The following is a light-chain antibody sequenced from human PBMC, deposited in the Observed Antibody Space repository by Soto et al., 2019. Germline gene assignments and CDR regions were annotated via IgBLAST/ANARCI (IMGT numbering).Light chain of an antibody. CDR3: QQLSNWPPIT. Sequence: EIVLTQSPATLSLSPGERATLSCRASQSLSSINLAWFQQKPGQAPRLLIYGASTRATGIPARFSGSGSGTEFTLTISSLEPEDFAVYYCQQLSNWPPITFGQGTRLEIK. CDR1: QSLSSIN. CDR2: GAS. J-gene: IGKJ5*01. V-gene: IGKV3-11*01.